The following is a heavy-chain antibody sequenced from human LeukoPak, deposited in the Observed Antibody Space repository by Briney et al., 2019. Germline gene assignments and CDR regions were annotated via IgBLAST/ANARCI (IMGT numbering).Heavy chain of an antibody. CDR3: ARDRTGTYDY. CDR2: IYYSGST. D-gene: IGHD1-1*01. J-gene: IGHJ4*02. Sequence: SETPSLTSTVSGGSISSYYWSWIRQPPGKGLEWIGYIYYSGSTNYNPSLKSRVTISVDKSKNQFSLKLSSVTAADTAVYYCARDRTGTYDYWGQGTLVTVSS. CDR1: GGSISSYY. V-gene: IGHV4-59*01.